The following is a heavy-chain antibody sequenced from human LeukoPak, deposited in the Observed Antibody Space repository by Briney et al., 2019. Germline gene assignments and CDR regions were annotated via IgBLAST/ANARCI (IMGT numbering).Heavy chain of an antibody. CDR2: INPNSGGT. V-gene: IGHV1-2*02. J-gene: IGHJ4*02. CDR3: ARVHCTNGVCYPSLRY. Sequence: ASVKVSCKASGYTFTGYYMHWARQAPGQGLEWMGWINPNSGGTNYAQKFQGRVTMTRDTSISTAYMELSRLRSDDTAVYYCARVHCTNGVCYPSLRYWGQGTLVTVSS. D-gene: IGHD2-8*01. CDR1: GYTFTGYY.